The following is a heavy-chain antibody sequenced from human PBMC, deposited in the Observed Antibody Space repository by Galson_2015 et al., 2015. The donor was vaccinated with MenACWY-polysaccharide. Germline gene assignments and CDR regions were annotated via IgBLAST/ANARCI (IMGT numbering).Heavy chain of an antibody. V-gene: IGHV3-11*01. CDR1: GFSLGAWY. CDR2: ISKSGDSI. CDR3: ARGHYGLDV. J-gene: IGHJ6*02. Sequence: SLRLSCAASGFSLGAWYMSWTRQAPGKGVEWLSYISKSGDSIYYGDSVKGRFAISRDNAKNSLYLQLNSLEVEDTAIYYCARGHYGLDVWVQGTTVTVSS.